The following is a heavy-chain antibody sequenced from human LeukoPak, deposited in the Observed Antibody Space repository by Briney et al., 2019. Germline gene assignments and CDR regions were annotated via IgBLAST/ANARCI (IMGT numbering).Heavy chain of an antibody. V-gene: IGHV1-8*01. J-gene: IGHJ6*02. CDR1: GYTFTSYD. CDR2: MNPNSGNT. Sequence: ASVKVSCKASGYTFTSYDINWVRQATGQGLEWMGWMNPNSGNTGYAQKFQGRVTMTRNTSISTAYMELSSLRSEDTAVYYCATSTRSIPDYYYYGMDVWGQGTTVTVSS. CDR3: ATSTRSIPDYYYYGMDV. D-gene: IGHD2-2*02.